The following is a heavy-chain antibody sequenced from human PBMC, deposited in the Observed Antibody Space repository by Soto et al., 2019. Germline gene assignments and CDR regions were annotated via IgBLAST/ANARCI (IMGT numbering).Heavy chain of an antibody. CDR1: GGSISSYY. CDR2: IYYSGST. CDR3: ARGITDIVVVPAAIRFEY. D-gene: IGHD2-2*02. J-gene: IGHJ4*02. V-gene: IGHV4-59*01. Sequence: SETLSLTCTVSGGSISSYYWSWIRQPPGKGLEWIGYIYYSGSTNYNPSLKSRVTISVDTSKNQFSLKLSSVTAADTAVYYCARGITDIVVVPAAIRFEYWGPGTLVNVFS.